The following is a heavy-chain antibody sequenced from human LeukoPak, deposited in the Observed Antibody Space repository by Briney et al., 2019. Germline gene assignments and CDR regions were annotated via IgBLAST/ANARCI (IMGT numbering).Heavy chain of an antibody. CDR3: ARSFGGVITD. D-gene: IGHD3-16*01. V-gene: IGHV3-9*01. J-gene: IGHJ4*02. CDR1: GFTFDDYA. CDR2: ISWNSGSI. Sequence: GGSLRLSCAASGFTFDDYAMHWVRQGPGKGLEWVSGISWNSGSIGYADSVKGRFIISRDNSKNTLYLQMNSLRVEDTAVYFCARSFGGVITDWGQGTLVTVSS.